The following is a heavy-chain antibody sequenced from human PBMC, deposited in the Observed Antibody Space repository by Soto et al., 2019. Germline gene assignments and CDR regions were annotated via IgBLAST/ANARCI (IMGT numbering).Heavy chain of an antibody. J-gene: IGHJ4*02. CDR2: ISYDGSNK. Sequence: VQLVESGGGVVQPGRSLRLSCAASGFTFSSYGMHWVRQAPGKGLEWVAVISYDGSNKYYADSVKGRFTISRDNSKNTLYLQMNSLRAEDTAVYYCAKDRGSNYFDYWGQGTLVTVSS. V-gene: IGHV3-30*18. CDR1: GFTFSSYG. CDR3: AKDRGSNYFDY. D-gene: IGHD3-10*01.